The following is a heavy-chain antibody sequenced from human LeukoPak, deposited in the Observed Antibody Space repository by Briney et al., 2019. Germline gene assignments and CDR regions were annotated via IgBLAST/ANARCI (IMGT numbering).Heavy chain of an antibody. D-gene: IGHD3-10*01. V-gene: IGHV4-59*01. J-gene: IGHJ5*02. CDR2: IYYSGST. Sequence: SETLSLTCTVSGGSISSYYGSWIRQPPGKGLEWIGYIYYSGSTNYNPSLKSRVTISVDTSKNQFSLKLSSVTAADTAVYYCARDQTSYGSGSLWFDPWGQGTLVTVSS. CDR1: GGSISSYY. CDR3: ARDQTSYGSGSLWFDP.